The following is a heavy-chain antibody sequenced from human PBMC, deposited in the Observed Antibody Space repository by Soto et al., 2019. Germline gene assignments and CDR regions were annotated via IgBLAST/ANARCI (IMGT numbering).Heavy chain of an antibody. J-gene: IGHJ6*02. CDR2: INPNSGGT. V-gene: IGHV1-2*04. Sequence: ASVKVSCKASGGTFSSYAISWVRQAPGQGLEWMGWINPNSGGTNYAQKFQGWVTMTRDTSISTAYMELSRLRSDDTAVYYCARVRIAARRGDYYYGMDVWGQGTTVTVSS. CDR1: GGTFSSYA. D-gene: IGHD6-6*01. CDR3: ARVRIAARRGDYYYGMDV.